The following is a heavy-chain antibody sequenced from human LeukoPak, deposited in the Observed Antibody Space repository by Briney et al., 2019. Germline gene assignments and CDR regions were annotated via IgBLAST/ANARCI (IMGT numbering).Heavy chain of an antibody. J-gene: IGHJ4*02. CDR2: ISYDGSNK. Sequence: PGGSLRLSCAASGFTFSSYAMHWVRQAPGKGLEWVAVISYDGSNKYYADSVKGRFTISRDNSKNTLYLQMNSLRAEDTAVYYCAKDENYDILTGYSPVFDYWGQGTLVTVSS. D-gene: IGHD3-9*01. CDR1: GFTFSSYA. CDR3: AKDENYDILTGYSPVFDY. V-gene: IGHV3-30*04.